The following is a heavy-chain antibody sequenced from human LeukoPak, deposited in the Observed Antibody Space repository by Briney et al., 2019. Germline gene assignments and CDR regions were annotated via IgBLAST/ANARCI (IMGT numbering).Heavy chain of an antibody. D-gene: IGHD3-10*01. CDR3: AKDGGLRGVLDAFDI. V-gene: IGHV3-23*01. CDR1: GGSITGNY. CDR2: ITGSGGST. Sequence: PSETLSLTCTVSGGSITGNYWSWVRQAPGKGLEWVSDITGSGGSTYYADSVKGRFTISRDNSKNTLYLQMNSLRAEDTAVYYCAKDGGLRGVLDAFDIWGQGTMVAVSA. J-gene: IGHJ3*02.